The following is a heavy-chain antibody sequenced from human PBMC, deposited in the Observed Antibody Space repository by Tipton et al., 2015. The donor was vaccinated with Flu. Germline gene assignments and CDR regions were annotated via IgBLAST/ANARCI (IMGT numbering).Heavy chain of an antibody. Sequence: QLVQSGAEVKKPGSSVKVSCKASGYTFSNYGVTWVRQAPGQGLEWMGWVSGYNGDTNYAEKVQGRVTMTTDTSTNTAYMELRSLKSDDTAMYYCARDRGSYNIHLEYHYYYGMDVWGQGTTVTVSS. J-gene: IGHJ6*02. V-gene: IGHV1-18*01. D-gene: IGHD1-26*01. CDR1: GYTFSNYG. CDR3: ARDRGSYNIHLEYHYYYGMDV. CDR2: VSGYNGDT.